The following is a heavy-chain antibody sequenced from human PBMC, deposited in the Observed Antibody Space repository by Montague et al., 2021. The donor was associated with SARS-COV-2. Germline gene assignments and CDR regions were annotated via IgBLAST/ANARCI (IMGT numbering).Heavy chain of an antibody. V-gene: IGHV6-1*01. CDR2: LYLKKKKKR. CDR1: GDSVVELRRR. Sequence: CAISGDSVVELRRRSEEHTSELQSRFDLLGRLYLKKKKKRDYTRSVKSRIDINPDTSKNQFSLQLSSVTPEDTALYHCVRGIEAAGSYDYWCQGTLVTVSS. CDR3: VRGIEAAGSYDY. J-gene: IGHJ4*02. D-gene: IGHD6-13*01.